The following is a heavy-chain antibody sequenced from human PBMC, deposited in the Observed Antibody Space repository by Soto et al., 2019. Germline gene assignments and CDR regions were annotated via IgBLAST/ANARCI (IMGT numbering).Heavy chain of an antibody. V-gene: IGHV4-4*02. CDR2: IYHSGST. J-gene: IGHJ6*02. D-gene: IGHD2-2*01. Sequence: SETLSLTCAVSGGSISSSNWWSWVRQPPGKGLEWIGEIYHSGSTNYNPSLKSRVTISVDKSKNQFSLKLSSVTAADTAVYYCARTTRYCSSTSYPPGYYYYGMDVWGQGTTVTVSS. CDR3: ARTTRYCSSTSYPPGYYYYGMDV. CDR1: GGSISSSNW.